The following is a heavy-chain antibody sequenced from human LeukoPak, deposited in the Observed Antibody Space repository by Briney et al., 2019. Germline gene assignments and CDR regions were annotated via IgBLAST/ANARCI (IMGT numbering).Heavy chain of an antibody. D-gene: IGHD2-2*01. CDR3: ARGVVPAAILGLNWFDP. CDR2: IYYSGST. J-gene: IGHJ5*02. CDR1: GGSISSHY. V-gene: IGHV4-59*11. Sequence: SETLSLTCTVSGGSISSHYWSWIRQPPGKGLEWIGYIYYSGSTNYNPSLKSRVTISVDTSKNQFSLKLSSVTAADTAVYYCARGVVPAAILGLNWFDPWGQGTLVTVSS.